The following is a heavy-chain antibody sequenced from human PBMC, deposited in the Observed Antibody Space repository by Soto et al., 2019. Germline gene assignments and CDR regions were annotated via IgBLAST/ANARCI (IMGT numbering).Heavy chain of an antibody. Sequence: HVQVVEFWGDLVKPGGSLRLSCAVPGFTFSDYYMTWIRQATEMGLAWVAYISRRGDYTNYAASVRGPFTISRDNVKNSLYLQMDSLRDEDTAVYYGARDGGVIIAAATGGGYGLDVWGQGTTVSVSS. J-gene: IGHJ6*02. CDR3: ARDGGVIIAAATGGGYGLDV. V-gene: IGHV3-11*06. CDR2: ISRRGDYT. CDR1: GFTFSDYY. D-gene: IGHD2-2*01.